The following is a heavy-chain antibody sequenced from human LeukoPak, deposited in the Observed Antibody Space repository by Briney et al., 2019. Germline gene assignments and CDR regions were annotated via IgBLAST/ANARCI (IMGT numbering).Heavy chain of an antibody. CDR3: ARGRSGYDFDY. Sequence: SETLSLTCAVYGGSFSGYYWSWIRQPAGKGLEWIGSMYTSANTNYNPSLRSRVTMSVDTSKNQFSLKLSSVTAADTAVYYCARGRSGYDFDYWGQGALVTVSS. J-gene: IGHJ4*02. D-gene: IGHD5-12*01. V-gene: IGHV4-59*10. CDR2: MYTSANT. CDR1: GGSFSGYY.